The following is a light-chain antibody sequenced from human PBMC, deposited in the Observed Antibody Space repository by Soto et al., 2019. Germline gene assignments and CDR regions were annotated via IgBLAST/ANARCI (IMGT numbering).Light chain of an antibody. Sequence: DIQMTQSPPTLSASAGDRVTITCRASQSISNWLAWYQQKPGTAPKVLIYHASNLQSGVPSRFSGSGSGTDFTLTISRLEPEDFAVYYCQQYGSSLWTFGQGTKVDI. V-gene: IGKV1-5*01. J-gene: IGKJ1*01. CDR2: HAS. CDR1: QSISNW. CDR3: QQYGSSLWT.